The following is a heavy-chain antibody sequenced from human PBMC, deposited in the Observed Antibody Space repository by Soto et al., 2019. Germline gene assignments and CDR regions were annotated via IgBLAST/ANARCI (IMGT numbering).Heavy chain of an antibody. D-gene: IGHD3-9*01. CDR1: GFTFSSYG. V-gene: IGHV3-30*18. CDR3: AKNVLRYFDWLSPYYYYMDV. J-gene: IGHJ6*03. CDR2: ISYDGSNK. Sequence: QVQLVGSGGGVVQPGRSLRLSCAASGFTFSSYGMHWVRQAPGKGLEWVAVISYDGSNKYYADSVKGRFTISRDNSKNTLYLQMNSLRAEDTAVYYCAKNVLRYFDWLSPYYYYMDVWGKGTTVTVSS.